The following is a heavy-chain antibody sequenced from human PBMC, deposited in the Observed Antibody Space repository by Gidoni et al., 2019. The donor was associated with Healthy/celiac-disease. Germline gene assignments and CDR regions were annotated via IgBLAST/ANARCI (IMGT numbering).Heavy chain of an antibody. Sequence: QAQLQESGPGLLKPSETLSLTCAVPAYSISSGHHWGWTRQPPGKGLEWIGRIYHSGSTYYNPSIKSRVTISVDTSKNQFSLKLSSVTAADTAVYYCARIELGSSGATDYWGQGTLVTVSS. J-gene: IGHJ4*02. D-gene: IGHD1-26*01. CDR1: AYSISSGHH. CDR2: IYHSGST. V-gene: IGHV4-38-2*01. CDR3: ARIELGSSGATDY.